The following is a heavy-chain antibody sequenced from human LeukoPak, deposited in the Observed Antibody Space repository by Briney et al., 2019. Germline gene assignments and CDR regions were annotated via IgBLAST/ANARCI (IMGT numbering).Heavy chain of an antibody. Sequence: KPSETLSLTCTVSGYSISSGYYWGWIRQPPGEGLEWIGSIYHSGSTYYNPSLKSRVTISVDTSKNQFSLKLSSVTAADTAVYYCARANYDFWSGYYPLDYWGQGTLVTVSS. J-gene: IGHJ4*02. CDR2: IYHSGST. V-gene: IGHV4-38-2*02. CDR1: GYSISSGYY. CDR3: ARANYDFWSGYYPLDY. D-gene: IGHD3-3*01.